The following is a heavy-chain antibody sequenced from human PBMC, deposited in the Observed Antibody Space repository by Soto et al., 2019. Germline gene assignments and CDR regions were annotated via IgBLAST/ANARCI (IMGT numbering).Heavy chain of an antibody. CDR2: IKSKTDGGTT. D-gene: IGHD3-9*01. CDR3: PTDGILTGYYDLDY. V-gene: IGHV3-15*01. Sequence: GGSLRLSCAASGFTFSNAWMSWVRQAPGKGLEWVGRIKSKTDGGTTDYAAPVKGRFTISRDDSKNTLYLQMNSLKTEDTAVYYCPTDGILTGYYDLDYWGQGTLVTVSS. J-gene: IGHJ4*02. CDR1: GFTFSNAW.